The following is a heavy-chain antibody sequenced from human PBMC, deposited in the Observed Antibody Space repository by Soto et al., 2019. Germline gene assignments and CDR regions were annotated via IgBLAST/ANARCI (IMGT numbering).Heavy chain of an antibody. J-gene: IGHJ4*02. CDR1: GGSISSSNYY. Sequence: PSETLSLTCTVSGGSISSSNYYWVWNRQPPGKGLEWIGSIYDSGYTYYNPSLKSRVTVSVDTSKNQFSLTLTSVTAADTAVYYCARRHLTGVPLWGKGTLVTVSS. CDR3: ARRHLTGVPL. CDR2: IYDSGYT. V-gene: IGHV4-39*01. D-gene: IGHD7-27*01.